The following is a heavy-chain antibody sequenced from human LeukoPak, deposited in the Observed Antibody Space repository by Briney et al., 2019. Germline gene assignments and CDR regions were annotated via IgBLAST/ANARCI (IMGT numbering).Heavy chain of an antibody. J-gene: IGHJ6*04. D-gene: IGHD2-2*01. V-gene: IGHV1-69*13. Sequence: ASVRVSCKASGGTFSSYAISWVRQAPGQGLEWMGGIIPIFGTANYAQKFQGRVTITADEYTSTAYMELSSLRSVDTALYYCALGGGLPAARKRSGYYYYYGMDVWGKGTTVTVSS. CDR1: GGTFSSYA. CDR3: ALGGGLPAARKRSGYYYYYGMDV. CDR2: IIPIFGTA.